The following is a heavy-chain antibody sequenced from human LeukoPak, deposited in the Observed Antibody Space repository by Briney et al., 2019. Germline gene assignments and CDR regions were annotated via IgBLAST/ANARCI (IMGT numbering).Heavy chain of an antibody. Sequence: GGSLRLSCAASGFTFSSYSMNWVRQAPGKGLEWVSSISNSGSYIYYADSVKGRFTISRDNAKNSLYLQMNSLRAEDTAVYYCANHLACGSTSCPPFVYWGQGTLVTVSS. CDR1: GFTFSSYS. CDR2: ISNSGSYI. J-gene: IGHJ4*02. V-gene: IGHV3-21*01. D-gene: IGHD2-2*01. CDR3: ANHLACGSTSCPPFVY.